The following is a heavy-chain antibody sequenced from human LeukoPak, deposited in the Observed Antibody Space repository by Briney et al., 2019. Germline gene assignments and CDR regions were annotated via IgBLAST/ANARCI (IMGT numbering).Heavy chain of an antibody. CDR3: ARASRGIAAAGSTSDAFDI. D-gene: IGHD6-13*01. Sequence: GASVKVSCKASGYTFTNYDISWVRQAPGQGLEWMGWISAYNGNTNYAQKLQGRVTMTTDTSTSTAYMELRSLRSDDTAVYYCARASRGIAAAGSTSDAFDIWGQGTMVTVSS. J-gene: IGHJ3*02. CDR2: ISAYNGNT. V-gene: IGHV1-18*01. CDR1: GYTFTNYD.